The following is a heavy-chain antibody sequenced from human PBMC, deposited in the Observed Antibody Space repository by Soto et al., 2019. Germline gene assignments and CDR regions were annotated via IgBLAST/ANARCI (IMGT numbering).Heavy chain of an antibody. CDR2: INPNSGGT. D-gene: IGHD2-2*01. V-gene: IGHV1-2*04. J-gene: IGHJ6*02. CDR3: ARGVVAKAARGGFYYGMDV. CDR1: GYTFTGYS. Sequence: QVQLVQSGAEVKKPGASVKVSCKASGYTFTGYSLHWVRQAPGQGLEWMGWINPNSGGTNYAQKFQGWVTLTRDTSISTAYMELSRLRADDTAMYYCARGVVAKAARGGFYYGMDVWGQGTTVTVSS.